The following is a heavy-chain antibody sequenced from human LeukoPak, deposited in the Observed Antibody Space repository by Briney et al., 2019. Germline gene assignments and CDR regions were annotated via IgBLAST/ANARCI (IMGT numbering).Heavy chain of an antibody. Sequence: GGSLRLSCAASGFTFSSYGMHWVRQAPGKGLEWVAVISYGGSNKYYADSVKGRFTISRDNSKNTLYLQMNSLRAEDAAVYYCAKDQLSYDSSGYADYWGQGTLVTVSS. CDR3: AKDQLSYDSSGYADY. CDR2: ISYGGSNK. V-gene: IGHV3-30*18. CDR1: GFTFSSYG. D-gene: IGHD3-22*01. J-gene: IGHJ4*02.